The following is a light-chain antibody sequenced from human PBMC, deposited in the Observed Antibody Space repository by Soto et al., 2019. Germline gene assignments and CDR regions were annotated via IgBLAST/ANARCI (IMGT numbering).Light chain of an antibody. V-gene: IGLV2-11*01. J-gene: IGLJ3*02. Sequence: QSVLTQPRSVSGSPGQSVTISCTGTTGDVGTYNFVSWYQHHPGKAPKLMIYDASKRPSGVPDRFSASKSGNTASLTISGLQAEDEADYYCCSYAGSFTGVFGGGTKVTVL. CDR3: CSYAGSFTGV. CDR2: DAS. CDR1: TGDVGTYNF.